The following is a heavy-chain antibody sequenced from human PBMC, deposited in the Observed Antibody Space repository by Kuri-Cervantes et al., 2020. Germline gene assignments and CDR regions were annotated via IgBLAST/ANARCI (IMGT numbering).Heavy chain of an antibody. CDR2: ISSSGSTI. Sequence: GGSLRLSCAASGFTFSDYYMSWIRQAPGKGLEWVSYISSSGSTIYYADSVKGRFTISRDNSQNTLSLQMNSLTAEDSAVYYCAKGFGGSRYAMDVWGQGTTVTVSS. CDR1: GFTFSDYY. J-gene: IGHJ6*02. V-gene: IGHV3-11*01. CDR3: AKGFGGSRYAMDV. D-gene: IGHD1-26*01.